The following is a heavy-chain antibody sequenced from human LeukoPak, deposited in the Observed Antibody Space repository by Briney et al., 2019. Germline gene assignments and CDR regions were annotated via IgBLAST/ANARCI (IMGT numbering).Heavy chain of an antibody. CDR2: ISSSSSYI. V-gene: IGHV3-21*01. CDR3: ARALDSSSSPLHAFDI. J-gene: IGHJ3*02. D-gene: IGHD6-6*01. Sequence: GGSLRLSCAASGFTFSSYSMNWVRQAPGKGLEWVSSISSSSSYIYYADSVNGRFTISRDNAKNSLYLQMNSLRAEDTAVYYCARALDSSSSPLHAFDIWGQGTMVTVSS. CDR1: GFTFSSYS.